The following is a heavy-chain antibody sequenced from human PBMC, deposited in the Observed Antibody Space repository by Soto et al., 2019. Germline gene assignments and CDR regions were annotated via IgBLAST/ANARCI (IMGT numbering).Heavy chain of an antibody. J-gene: IGHJ4*02. CDR1: GGSISSGGYY. V-gene: IGHV4-31*03. Sequence: SETLSLTCTVSGGSISSGGYYWSWIRQHPGKGLEWIGYIYYSGSTYYNPSLKSRVTISVDTSKNQFSLKLSSVTAADTAVYYCARVGQSKYLPADYWGQGTLVTVSS. CDR2: IYYSGST. CDR3: ARVGQSKYLPADY.